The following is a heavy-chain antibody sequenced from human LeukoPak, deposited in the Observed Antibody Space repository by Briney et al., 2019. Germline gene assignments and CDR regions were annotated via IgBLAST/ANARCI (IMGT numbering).Heavy chain of an antibody. V-gene: IGHV1-69*13. J-gene: IGHJ6*02. CDR3: ARVGGYSSSPYWYYYYYGMDV. D-gene: IGHD6-6*01. CDR2: IIPIFGTA. Sequence: ASVKVSCKASGYTFTSYAISWVRQAPGQGLEWMGGIIPIFGTANYAQKFQGRVTITADESTSTAYMELSSLRSEDTAVYYCARVGGYSSSPYWYYYYYGMDVWGQGTTVTVSS. CDR1: GYTFTSYA.